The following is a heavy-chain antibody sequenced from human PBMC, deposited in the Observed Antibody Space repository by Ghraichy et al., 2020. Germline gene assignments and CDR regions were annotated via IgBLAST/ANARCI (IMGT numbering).Heavy chain of an antibody. CDR1: DDSISSHY. V-gene: IGHV4-59*07. Sequence: SDTLSLTCSVSDDSISSHYWNWIRQAPGKGLEWIGFAHHTGNTLYNPSLKSRVSLSVDTSKKQVSLKLTSVTAADTAVYFCARWGETSAILINAFDIWGPGTRVTVSS. J-gene: IGHJ3*02. D-gene: IGHD3-10*01. CDR2: AHHTGNT. CDR3: ARWGETSAILINAFDI.